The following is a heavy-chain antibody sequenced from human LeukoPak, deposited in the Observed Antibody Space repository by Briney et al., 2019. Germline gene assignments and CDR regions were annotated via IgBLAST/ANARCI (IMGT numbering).Heavy chain of an antibody. V-gene: IGHV4-31*03. CDR1: GGSISSGGYY. CDR2: IYYSGST. Sequence: SETLSLTCTVSGGSISSGGYYWSWIRQHPGKGLEWIGYIYYSGSTYYNPSLKSRVTISVDTSKNQFSLKLSSVTAADTAVYYCARDPGGRFSCYFDYWGQGTLVTVSS. D-gene: IGHD3-3*01. CDR3: ARDPGGRFSCYFDY. J-gene: IGHJ4*02.